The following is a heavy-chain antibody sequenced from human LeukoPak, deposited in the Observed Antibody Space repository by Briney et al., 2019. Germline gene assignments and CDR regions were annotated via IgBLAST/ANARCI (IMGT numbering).Heavy chain of an antibody. J-gene: IGHJ4*02. CDR1: GYTFTSDG. D-gene: IGHD3-3*01. V-gene: IGHV1-18*01. CDR2: ISAYNGNT. Sequence: ASVKVSCKASGYTFTSDGISWVRQAPGQGLEWMGWISAYNGNTNYAQKLQGRVTMTTDTSTSTAYMELRSLRSDDTAVYYCARDLGTIFGVFHDYWGQGTLVTVSS. CDR3: ARDLGTIFGVFHDY.